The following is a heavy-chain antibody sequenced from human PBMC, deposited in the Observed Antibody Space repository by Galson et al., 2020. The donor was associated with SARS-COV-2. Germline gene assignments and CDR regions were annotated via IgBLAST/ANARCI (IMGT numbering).Heavy chain of an antibody. V-gene: IGHV4-38-2*01. CDR3: ARHDGDIGYDSYYGMDV. CDR2: VHRRGSA. J-gene: IGHJ6*02. Sequence: SETLSLTCGVSGYSISAGYYWGWVRQPPGKGLEWIGSVHRRGSAYYNPSLESRIIMSVDTSNNRFSLNLTSVTAADTALYYCARHDGDIGYDSYYGMDVWGQGTTVTVSS. D-gene: IGHD5-12*01. CDR1: GYSISAGYY.